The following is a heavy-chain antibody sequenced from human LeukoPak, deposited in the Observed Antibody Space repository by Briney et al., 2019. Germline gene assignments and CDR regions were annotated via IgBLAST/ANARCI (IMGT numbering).Heavy chain of an antibody. J-gene: IGHJ3*02. D-gene: IGHD5-18*01. Sequence: GGSLRLSCAASGFTFSTYGMHWVRQAPGKGLEWVSAISGSGGSTYYADSVKGRFTISRDNSKNTLYLQMNSLRVEDTAVYYCAKDAPGYSSLSTDAFDIWGQGRMVTVSS. V-gene: IGHV3-23*01. CDR3: AKDAPGYSSLSTDAFDI. CDR2: ISGSGGST. CDR1: GFTFSTYG.